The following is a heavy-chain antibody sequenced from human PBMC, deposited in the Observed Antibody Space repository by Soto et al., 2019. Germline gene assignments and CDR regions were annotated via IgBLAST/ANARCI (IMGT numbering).Heavy chain of an antibody. J-gene: IGHJ6*02. CDR1: GYKFSNYW. Sequence: EVQLVQSGPEVKKPGESLTISCKGSGYKFSNYWINWVRQVPGKGLEWLGRIDPGDSYTNYSPSFHGHVTISADTSISTAYLQWSGLRASDTAVYYCASGRVVVVGSRAYYGMDVWGQGTTVTVSS. D-gene: IGHD3-22*01. CDR2: IDPGDSYT. CDR3: ASGRVVVVGSRAYYGMDV. V-gene: IGHV5-10-1*03.